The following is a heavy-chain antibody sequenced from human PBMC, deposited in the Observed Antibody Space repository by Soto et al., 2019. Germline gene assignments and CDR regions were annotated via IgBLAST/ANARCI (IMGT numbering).Heavy chain of an antibody. CDR2: ISSNGITK. Sequence: HVQLVESGGDLVKPGGSLRLSCAASGFTFSDYYMTWIRQAPGKGLEWVSYISSNGITKSYADSVQGRFTISRHNDKSSLYLHMSSMRAEDTAVYYCGTYGGNSRGYYYHGVDVWGQGTTVSVSS. J-gene: IGHJ6*02. V-gene: IGHV3-11*01. D-gene: IGHD4-17*01. CDR1: GFTFSDYY. CDR3: GTYGGNSRGYYYHGVDV.